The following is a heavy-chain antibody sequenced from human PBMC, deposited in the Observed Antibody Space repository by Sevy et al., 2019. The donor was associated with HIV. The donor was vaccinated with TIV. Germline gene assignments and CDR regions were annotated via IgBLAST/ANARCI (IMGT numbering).Heavy chain of an antibody. J-gene: IGHJ6*02. V-gene: IGHV3-73*01. CDR1: GFSFSDSA. CDR2: IRSQDNNYAT. CDR3: SRHKEPWRVLDSKDGMDV. D-gene: IGHD6-19*01. Sequence: GGSLRLSCAASGFSFSDSAMHWVRQASGKGLEWIGRIRSQDNNYATSYAASVRDRFTISRDDAKNTAYLQMDSLKTEDTAVYYCSRHKEPWRVLDSKDGMDVCGQGTTVTVSS.